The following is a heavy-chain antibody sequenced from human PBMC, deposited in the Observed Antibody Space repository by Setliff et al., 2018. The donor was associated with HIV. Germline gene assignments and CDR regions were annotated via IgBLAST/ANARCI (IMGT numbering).Heavy chain of an antibody. Sequence: SETLSLTCSVSGGSISSSTYYWGWIRQPPGKGLEWIGDIFYTGSTYYNPSLKSRVAISIDTSENRFSLRLNSVTAADTGVYYCARRGRDGVLIVFATGFDPWGQGTLGTVSS. CDR1: GGSISSSTYY. V-gene: IGHV4-39*01. J-gene: IGHJ5*02. CDR2: IFYTGST. D-gene: IGHD2-8*01. CDR3: ARRGRDGVLIVFATGFDP.